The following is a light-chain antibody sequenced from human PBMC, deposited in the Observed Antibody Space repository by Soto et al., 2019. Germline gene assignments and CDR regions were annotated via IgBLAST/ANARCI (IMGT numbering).Light chain of an antibody. CDR1: SSNIGSNT. CDR3: AAWDDSLNGYYV. J-gene: IGLJ1*01. Sequence: QSVLTQPPSASGTPGQRVTISCSGSSSNIGSNTVNWYQQLPGTAPKLLIYSNNQRPSGVPDRFSGSKSGTSASLAISGLQSEDEADYYCAAWDDSLNGYYVFGTGXKVTVL. CDR2: SNN. V-gene: IGLV1-44*01.